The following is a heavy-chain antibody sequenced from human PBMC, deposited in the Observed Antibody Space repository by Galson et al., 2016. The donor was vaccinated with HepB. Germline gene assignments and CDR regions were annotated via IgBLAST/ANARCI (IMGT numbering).Heavy chain of an antibody. Sequence: SLRLSCAASGFTFNTYAMTWVRRAPGKGLEWVSTINGIGGGTNYAASVKGRFTISRDYAKNSLYLQMSSLRAEDTAVYYCASEPTKSNEGYWGQGTLVSVSS. V-gene: IGHV3-23*01. J-gene: IGHJ4*02. CDR2: INGIGGGT. D-gene: IGHD1-1*01. CDR1: GFTFNTYA. CDR3: ASEPTKSNEGY.